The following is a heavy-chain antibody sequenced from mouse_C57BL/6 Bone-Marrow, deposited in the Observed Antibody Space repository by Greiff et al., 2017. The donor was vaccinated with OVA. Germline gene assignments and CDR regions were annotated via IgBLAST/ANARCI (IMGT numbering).Heavy chain of an antibody. CDR1: GYTFTDYY. J-gene: IGHJ4*01. CDR3: ATFITTPMDY. CDR2: INPNNGGT. V-gene: IGHV1-26*01. D-gene: IGHD1-1*01. Sequence: EVQLQQSGPELVKPGASVKISCKASGYTFTDYYMNWVKQSHGKSLEWIGDINPNNGGTSYNQKFKGKATLTVDKSSSTAHMELRSLTSEDSAVYYCATFITTPMDYWGQGTSVTVSS.